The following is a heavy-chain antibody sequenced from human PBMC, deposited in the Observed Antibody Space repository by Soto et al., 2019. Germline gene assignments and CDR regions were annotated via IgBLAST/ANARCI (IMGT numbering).Heavy chain of an antibody. CDR2: MNPNSGNT. Sequence: GASVKVSCKASGYTFTSYDINWVRQATGRGLEWMGWMNPNSGNTGYAQKFQGRVTMTRNTSISTAYMELSSLRSEDTAVYYCARGRYMVRGVIINYYYYGMDVWGQGTTVTVSS. CDR1: GYTFTSYD. D-gene: IGHD3-10*01. J-gene: IGHJ6*02. CDR3: ARGRYMVRGVIINYYYYGMDV. V-gene: IGHV1-8*01.